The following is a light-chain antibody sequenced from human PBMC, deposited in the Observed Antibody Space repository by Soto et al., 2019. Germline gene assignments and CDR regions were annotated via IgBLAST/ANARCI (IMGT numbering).Light chain of an antibody. J-gene: IGLJ3*02. CDR1: SGDVGTYDL. CDR2: EAT. Sequence: QSALTQPASVSGSPGQSITISCTGTSGDVGTYDLVSWYQHHPGAAPKLMIYEATRRPSGISNRFSGSKSGNTAALTISGPQAEDEAAYYFCSFAGSNSWVFGGGTKLTVL. V-gene: IGLV2-23*01. CDR3: CSFAGSNSWV.